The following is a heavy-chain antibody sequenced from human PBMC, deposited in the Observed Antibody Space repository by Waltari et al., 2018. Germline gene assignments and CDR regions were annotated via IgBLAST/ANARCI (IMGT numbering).Heavy chain of an antibody. D-gene: IGHD3-16*01. Sequence: QVQLQESGPGLVKPSQTLSLTCTVSGGSISSGGSYWSLIRQHPGKGLEWIGYIYYSGSTYYNPSLKSRVTISVDTSKNQFSLKLSSVTAADTAVYYCARDGPLGDGAYYFDYWGQGTLVTVSS. J-gene: IGHJ4*02. CDR3: ARDGPLGDGAYYFDY. CDR2: IYYSGST. CDR1: GGSISSGGSY. V-gene: IGHV4-31*03.